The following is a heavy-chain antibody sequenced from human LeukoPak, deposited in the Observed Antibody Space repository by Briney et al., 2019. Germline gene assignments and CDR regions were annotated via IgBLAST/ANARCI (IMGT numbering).Heavy chain of an antibody. CDR2: IRAHNGNT. J-gene: IGHJ4*02. D-gene: IGHD6-6*01. CDR3: ARGPGLYSSSSAYFDY. Sequence: GAPVKVSCKVSGYTLTELSMHWVRQAPGQGLEWMGWIRAHNGNTNYAQKLQGRVTMTTDTSTSTAYMDLRSLRSDDTAVYYCARGPGLYSSSSAYFDYWGQGTLVTVSS. V-gene: IGHV1-18*01. CDR1: GYTLTELS.